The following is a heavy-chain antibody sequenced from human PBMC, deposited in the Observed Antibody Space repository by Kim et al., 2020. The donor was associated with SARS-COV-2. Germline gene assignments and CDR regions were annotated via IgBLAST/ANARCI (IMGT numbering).Heavy chain of an antibody. V-gene: IGHV3-23*01. CDR3: AKLADGSDET. CDR2: IIGSGGST. CDR1: GFTFSNYV. Sequence: GGSLRLSCATSGFTFSNYVMNWVRQAPGKGLEWVSTIIGSGGSTFYADSVKGRFTISRDNSKNTLYLQMNSLRAEDTAVYYCAKLADGSDETWGQGTLVTVSS. D-gene: IGHD6-19*01. J-gene: IGHJ4*02.